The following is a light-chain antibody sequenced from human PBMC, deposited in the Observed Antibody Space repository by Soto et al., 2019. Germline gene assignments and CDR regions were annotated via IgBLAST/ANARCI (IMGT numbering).Light chain of an antibody. V-gene: IGKV3-11*01. Sequence: EIVLTQSPATLSLSPGERATLSCRASQSVSSYLAWYQQKPGQAPRLLIYDASNRATGIPARFSGSGPGTDFTLTISSLEPEDFAVYYCQQRSNWPPRGITFGQGTRLEIK. J-gene: IGKJ5*01. CDR1: QSVSSY. CDR3: QQRSNWPPRGIT. CDR2: DAS.